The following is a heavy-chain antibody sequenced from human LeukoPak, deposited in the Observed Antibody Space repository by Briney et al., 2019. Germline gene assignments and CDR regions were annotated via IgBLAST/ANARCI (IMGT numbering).Heavy chain of an antibody. J-gene: IGHJ4*02. CDR1: GFTFSSYW. Sequence: GGSLRLSCAASGFTFSSYWMHWVRQAPGKGLVWVSRINSDGGTTTYADSVKGRFTISRDNTKNTLYLQMNSLRAEDTAVYYCARDPGFLDYYDSSGYYPLGFDYWGQGTLVTVSS. V-gene: IGHV3-74*01. CDR3: ARDPGFLDYYDSSGYYPLGFDY. D-gene: IGHD3-22*01. CDR2: INSDGGTT.